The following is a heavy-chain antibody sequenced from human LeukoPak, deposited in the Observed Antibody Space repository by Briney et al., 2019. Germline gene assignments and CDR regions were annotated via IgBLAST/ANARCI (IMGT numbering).Heavy chain of an antibody. CDR1: GFTFSSYS. J-gene: IGHJ1*01. CDR3: ARVVAAAGSF. D-gene: IGHD6-13*01. Sequence: GGSLRLSCAASGFTFSSYSMNWVRQAPGKGLDWVSSISSSSSYIYYADSVKGRFTISSDNAKNSLYLQMNSLRAEDTAVYYCARVVAAAGSFWGQGTLVTVSS. CDR2: ISSSSSYI. V-gene: IGHV3-21*01.